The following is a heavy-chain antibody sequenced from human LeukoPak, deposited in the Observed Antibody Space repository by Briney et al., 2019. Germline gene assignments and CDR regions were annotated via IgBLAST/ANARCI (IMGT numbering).Heavy chain of an antibody. J-gene: IGHJ5*02. Sequence: ASVKVSCKTSGYTFTSHDISWVRQAPGQGPEWLGWINTNTGNTHYAKSLQDRVTLTTDTSTSTAYMELRSLKSDDTAVYYCARGVSGVTPPWGQGTLAIVSS. CDR3: ARGVSGVTPP. V-gene: IGHV1-18*01. CDR1: GYTFTSHD. D-gene: IGHD4-23*01. CDR2: INTNTGNT.